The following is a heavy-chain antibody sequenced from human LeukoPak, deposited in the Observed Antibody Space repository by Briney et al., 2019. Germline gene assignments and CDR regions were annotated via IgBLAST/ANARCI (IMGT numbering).Heavy chain of an antibody. CDR3: VKLQPNTGEWAFDI. Sequence: PSETLSLTCTVSGASISTYYWSWTRQPLGAGLEWIGYISNSGNTNYNPSLKSRCTISVDTSKNQLSLRLSSVTAADTAMYHCVKLQPNTGEWAFDIWGQGIMGSVSS. CDR1: GASISTYY. D-gene: IGHD1-1*01. J-gene: IGHJ3*02. CDR2: ISNSGNT. V-gene: IGHV4-59*01.